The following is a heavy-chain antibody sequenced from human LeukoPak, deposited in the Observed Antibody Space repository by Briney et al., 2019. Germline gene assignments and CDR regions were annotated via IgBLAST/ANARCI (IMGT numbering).Heavy chain of an antibody. CDR2: IYSGGST. CDR1: GFTVSSNY. V-gene: IGHV3-53*01. Sequence: GGSLRLSCAASGFTVSSNYMGWVRQAPGKGLEWVSVIYSGGSTYYADSVKGRFTISRDNSKNTLYLQMNSLRAEDTAVYYCARVGYYGSGSYYKDYYYYGMDVWGKGTTVTVSS. J-gene: IGHJ6*04. CDR3: ARVGYYGSGSYYKDYYYYGMDV. D-gene: IGHD3-10*01.